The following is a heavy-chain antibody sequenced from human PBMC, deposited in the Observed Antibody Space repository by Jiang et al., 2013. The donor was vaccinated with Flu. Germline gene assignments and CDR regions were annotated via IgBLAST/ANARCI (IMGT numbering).Heavy chain of an antibody. CDR1: GYTFTSYY. V-gene: IGHV1-46*01. Sequence: SGAEVKKPGASVKVSCKASGYTFTSYYMHWVRQAPGQGLEWMGIINPSGGSTSYAQKFQGRVTMTRDTSTSTVYMELSSLRSEDTAVYYCARDLVGDGYNQGNAFDIWGQGTMVTVSS. J-gene: IGHJ3*02. CDR3: ARDLVGDGYNQGNAFDI. CDR2: INPSGGST. D-gene: IGHD5-24*01.